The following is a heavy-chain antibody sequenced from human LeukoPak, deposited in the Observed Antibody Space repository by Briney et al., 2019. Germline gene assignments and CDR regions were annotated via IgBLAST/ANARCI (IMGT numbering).Heavy chain of an antibody. CDR1: GLIYDDYA. D-gene: IGHD3-10*01. J-gene: IGHJ6*02. CDR3: AKDRGMGFGTNYGMDV. Sequence: PGGSLRFSGAASGLIYDDYAMHWVRQAPGKGLEWVSGINWNSGSIDYADSVKGRFTISRDNAKNSLYLQMNSLRAEDTALYYCAKDRGMGFGTNYGMDVWGQGTTVTVSS. V-gene: IGHV3-9*01. CDR2: INWNSGSI.